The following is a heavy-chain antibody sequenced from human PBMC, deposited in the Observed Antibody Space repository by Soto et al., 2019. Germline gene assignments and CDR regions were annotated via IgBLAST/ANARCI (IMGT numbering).Heavy chain of an antibody. CDR2: IWYDGSNK. D-gene: IGHD2-8*01. V-gene: IGHV3-33*01. Sequence: QVQLVESGGGVVQPGRSLRLSCAASGFTFSSYGMHWVRQAPGKGLEWVAVIWYDGSNKYYADSVKGRFTISRDNSQNPLYLQMNSLRAEDTAVYYCARDAIMRASYYYYGMDVWGQGTTVTVSS. CDR1: GFTFSSYG. CDR3: ARDAIMRASYYYYGMDV. J-gene: IGHJ6*02.